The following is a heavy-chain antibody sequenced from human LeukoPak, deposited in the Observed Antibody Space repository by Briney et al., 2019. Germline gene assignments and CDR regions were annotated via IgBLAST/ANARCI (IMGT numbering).Heavy chain of an antibody. Sequence: GASVKVSCKASGYTFTGYYMHWVRQAPGQGLEWMGRINPNSGGTNYAQKFQGRVTMTRDTSISTAYMELSRLRSDDTAVYYCARGLSVSSGWPAGYWGQGTLVTVSS. CDR3: ARGLSVSSGWPAGY. J-gene: IGHJ4*02. V-gene: IGHV1-2*06. CDR2: INPNSGGT. D-gene: IGHD6-19*01. CDR1: GYTFTGYY.